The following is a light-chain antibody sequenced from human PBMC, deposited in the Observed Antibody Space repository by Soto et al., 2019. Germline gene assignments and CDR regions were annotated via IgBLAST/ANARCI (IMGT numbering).Light chain of an antibody. J-gene: IGLJ1*01. CDR3: SSDAGNYNYV. Sequence: QSALTQPRSVSGSPGQSVTISCTGTASDVGGYSYVSWYQQHPGKVPKLIIYEVTKRPAGVPDRFSGSKSGNTASLTVSGLQAEDEADYYCSSDAGNYNYVFGTGTKVTVL. CDR1: ASDVGGYSY. CDR2: EVT. V-gene: IGLV2-11*01.